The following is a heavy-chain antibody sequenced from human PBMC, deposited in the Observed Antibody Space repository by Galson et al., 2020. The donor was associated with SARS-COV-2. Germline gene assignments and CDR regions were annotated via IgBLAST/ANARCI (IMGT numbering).Heavy chain of an antibody. D-gene: IGHD3-22*01. CDR3: ARDSYYYESRGYYYPPSDYYYYYGMDV. V-gene: IGHV3-33*01. CDR1: GFTFSSYG. CDR2: IWYDGSNK. Sequence: GESLKISCAASGFTFSSYGMHWVRQAPGKGLEWVAVIWYDGSNKYYADSVKGRFTISRDNSKNTLYLQMNSLRAEDTAVYYCARDSYYYESRGYYYPPSDYYYYYGMDVWGQGTTVTVSS. J-gene: IGHJ6*02.